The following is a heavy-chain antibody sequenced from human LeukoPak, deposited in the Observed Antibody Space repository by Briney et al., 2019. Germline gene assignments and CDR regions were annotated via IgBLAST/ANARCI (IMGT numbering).Heavy chain of an antibody. J-gene: IGHJ5*02. D-gene: IGHD2-2*01. CDR1: GGSISSYY. CDR3: ARTPRYCSSTSCYFWFDP. V-gene: IGHV4-4*07. Sequence: PSETLSLTCTVSGGSISSYYWSWIRQPAGKGLEWIGRIYTSGSTNCNPSLKSRVTMSVDTSKNQFSLKLSSVTAADTAVYYCARTPRYCSSTSCYFWFDPWGQGTLVTVSS. CDR2: IYTSGST.